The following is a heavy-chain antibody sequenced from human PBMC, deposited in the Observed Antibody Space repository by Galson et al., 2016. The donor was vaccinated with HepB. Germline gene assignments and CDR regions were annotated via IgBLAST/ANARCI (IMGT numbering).Heavy chain of an antibody. CDR2: INQDGNGR. V-gene: IGHV3-7*01. D-gene: IGHD6-25*01. Sequence: SLRLSCAGSGFTFSNAWMSWVRQAPGKGLEWVASINQDGNGRYYVDSAKGRFIISRDNARTSLSLQMHSLRVDDTSIYYCVSGYTSGIWGPGTMVIVSS. CDR3: VSGYTSGI. J-gene: IGHJ3*02. CDR1: GFTFSNAW.